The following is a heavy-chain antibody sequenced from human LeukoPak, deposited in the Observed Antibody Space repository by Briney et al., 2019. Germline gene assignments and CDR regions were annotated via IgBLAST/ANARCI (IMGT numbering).Heavy chain of an antibody. CDR2: ISGSSSDI. CDR1: GFTFSSFR. D-gene: IGHD1-26*01. Sequence: GGSLRLSCAASGFTFSSFRMNWVRQAPGKGLEWVSSISGSSSDIYYADSVKGRFTISRDNAKNSLYQQMNSLRAEDTALYCAKDQTPMDSGTYGFDYWGQGTLVTVSS. V-gene: IGHV3-21*01. CDR3: AKDQTPMDSGTYGFDY. J-gene: IGHJ4*02.